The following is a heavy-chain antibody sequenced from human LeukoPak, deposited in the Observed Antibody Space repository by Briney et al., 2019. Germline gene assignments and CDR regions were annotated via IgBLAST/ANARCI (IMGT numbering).Heavy chain of an antibody. CDR3: ARVHYDFWSGYKDY. J-gene: IGHJ4*02. CDR1: GGTFSSYA. V-gene: IGHV1-69*04. D-gene: IGHD3-3*01. CDR2: IIPILGIA. Sequence: ASVKVSCKASGGTFSSYAISWVRQAPGQGLEWMGRIIPILGIANYAQKFQGRVTITADKSTSTAYMELSSLRSEDTAVYYCARVHYDFWSGYKDYWGQGTLVTVSS.